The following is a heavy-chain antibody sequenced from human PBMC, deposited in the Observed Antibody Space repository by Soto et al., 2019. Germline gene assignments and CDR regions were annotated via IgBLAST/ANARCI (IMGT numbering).Heavy chain of an antibody. CDR1: GCTFGDYG. CDR2: ISSSSRRT. D-gene: IGHD3-3*01. Sequence: QPXEPLLLTCKASGCTFGDYGMGWVRQAPGKGLDWVSGISSSSRRTYYADSVRGRFTISRDNSKNTLYLQMDTLRADDTAVYYCAKVANSGVVIEYFDSWGQGSLVTVSS. V-gene: IGHV3-23*01. J-gene: IGHJ4*02. CDR3: AKVANSGVVIEYFDS.